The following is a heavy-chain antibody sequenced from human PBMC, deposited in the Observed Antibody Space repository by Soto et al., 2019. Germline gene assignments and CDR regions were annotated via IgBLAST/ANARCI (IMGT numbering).Heavy chain of an antibody. D-gene: IGHD3-9*01. CDR1: GFTFSSYA. CDR3: AKTAETIYYDILTGYPDY. J-gene: IGHJ4*02. Sequence: GGSLRLSCAASGFTFSSYAMSWVRQAPGKGLEWVSAISGSGGSTYYADSVKGRFTISRDNSKNTLYLQMNSLRAEDTAVYYCAKTAETIYYDILTGYPDYWGQGTLVTVFS. CDR2: ISGSGGST. V-gene: IGHV3-23*01.